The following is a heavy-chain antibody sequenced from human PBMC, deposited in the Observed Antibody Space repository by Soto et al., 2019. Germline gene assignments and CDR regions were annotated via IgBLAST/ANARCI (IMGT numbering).Heavy chain of an antibody. CDR2: INAYNGNT. Sequence: QVQLVQSGAEVKKPGASVKVSCKASGYTFTNYGISWVRQAPGQGLEWMGWINAYNGNTKSAQKLQGRVTLTTDTSTSTAYMELRSLRSDDTAVYYCARTAAAGLNDCWGQGTLVTVSP. V-gene: IGHV1-18*01. D-gene: IGHD6-13*01. J-gene: IGHJ4*02. CDR1: GYTFTNYG. CDR3: ARTAAAGLNDC.